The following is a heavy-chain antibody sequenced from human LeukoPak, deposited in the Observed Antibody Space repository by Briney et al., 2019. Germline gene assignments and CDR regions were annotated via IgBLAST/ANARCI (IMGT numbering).Heavy chain of an antibody. J-gene: IGHJ4*02. CDR2: INPNSGGT. V-gene: IGHV1-2*02. CDR1: GYTFTGYY. CDR3: AMGYSSSWYMRNGRFDY. Sequence: ASVKVSCKASGYTFTGYYMHWVRQAPGQGLEWMGWINPNSGGTNYAQKFQGRVTMTRDTSISTAYMELSRLRSDDTAVYYCAMGYSSSWYMRNGRFDYWGQGTLVTVSS. D-gene: IGHD6-13*01.